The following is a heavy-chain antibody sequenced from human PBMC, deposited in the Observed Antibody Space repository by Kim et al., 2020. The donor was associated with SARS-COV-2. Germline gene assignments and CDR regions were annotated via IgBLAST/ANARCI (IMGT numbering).Heavy chain of an antibody. D-gene: IGHD1-7*01. CDR2: IYYSGST. J-gene: IGHJ3*02. Sequence: SETLSLTCTVSGGSISSYYWSWIRQPPGKGLEWIGYIYYSGSTNYNPSLKSRVTISVDTSKNQFSLKLSSVTAADTAVYYCARGGLGEYNWNYVRAFDIWGQGTMVTVSS. V-gene: IGHV4-59*13. CDR1: GGSISSYY. CDR3: ARGGLGEYNWNYVRAFDI.